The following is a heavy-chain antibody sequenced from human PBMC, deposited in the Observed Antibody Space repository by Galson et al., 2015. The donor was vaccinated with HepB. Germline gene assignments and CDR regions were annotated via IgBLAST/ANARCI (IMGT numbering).Heavy chain of an antibody. Sequence: SLRLSCAASGFTFSSYGMHWVRQAPGKGLEWVAFIRYDGSNKYCADSVKGRFTISRDNSKNTLYLQMNSLRAEDTAVYYCAKDSALGGPVTMVRGFDYWGQGTLVTVSS. V-gene: IGHV3-30*02. CDR3: AKDSALGGPVTMVRGFDY. D-gene: IGHD3-10*01. CDR2: IRYDGSNK. J-gene: IGHJ4*02. CDR1: GFTFSSYG.